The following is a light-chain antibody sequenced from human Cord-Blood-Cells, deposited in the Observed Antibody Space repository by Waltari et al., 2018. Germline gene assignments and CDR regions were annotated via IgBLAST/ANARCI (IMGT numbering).Light chain of an antibody. CDR2: EGS. Sequence: QSALTQPASVSGSPGQSITIPCTGTSSDVGSYNIVSWYQQHPGKAPKLMIYEGSKRPSGVSNRFSGSKAGNTASLTISGRQAEDEADYYCCSYAGSSTWVFGGGTKLTVL. V-gene: IGLV2-23*01. J-gene: IGLJ3*02. CDR3: CSYAGSSTWV. CDR1: SSDVGSYNI.